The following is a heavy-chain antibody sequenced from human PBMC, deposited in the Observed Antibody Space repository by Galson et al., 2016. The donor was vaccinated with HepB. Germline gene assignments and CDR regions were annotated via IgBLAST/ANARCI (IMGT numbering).Heavy chain of an antibody. J-gene: IGHJ4*02. CDR2: ISARGSAI. V-gene: IGHV3-11*04. D-gene: IGHD6-19*01. CDR3: ASGYGSGWFSGIFDY. CDR1: GFTFSDYY. Sequence: SLRLSCAASGFTFSDYYSSWIRQAPGKGLEWISYISARGSAIYYADSVKGRFTISRDNAEKSMYLQMSSLSAEDTALYYCASGYGSGWFSGIFDYWGQGILVTVSS.